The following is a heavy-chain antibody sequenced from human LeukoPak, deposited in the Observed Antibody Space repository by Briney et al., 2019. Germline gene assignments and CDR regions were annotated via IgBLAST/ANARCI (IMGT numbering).Heavy chain of an antibody. J-gene: IGHJ4*02. Sequence: GGSLRLSCAASGLTVTTYWMHWVRQTPGKGLVWVSRIDSDGSSTSYADFVKGRFTISRDNARNTFYLQMNSLRVEDTAVYYCARDNIRSLDYWGQGTLVTVSS. CDR1: GLTVTTYW. D-gene: IGHD1-14*01. V-gene: IGHV3-74*01. CDR2: IDSDGSST. CDR3: ARDNIRSLDY.